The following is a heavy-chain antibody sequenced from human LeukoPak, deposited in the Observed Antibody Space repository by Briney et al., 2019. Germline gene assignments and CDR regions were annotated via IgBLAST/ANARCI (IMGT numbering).Heavy chain of an antibody. Sequence: SETLSLTCTVSGYSISSDYYWGWIRQPPGKGLEWIGYIYYSGSTYYNPSLKSRVTISVDTSKNQFSLKLSSVTAADTAVYYCARDADYGGNSGFDYWGQGTLVTVSS. CDR1: GYSISSDYY. CDR2: IYYSGST. D-gene: IGHD4-23*01. J-gene: IGHJ4*02. V-gene: IGHV4-30-4*08. CDR3: ARDADYGGNSGFDY.